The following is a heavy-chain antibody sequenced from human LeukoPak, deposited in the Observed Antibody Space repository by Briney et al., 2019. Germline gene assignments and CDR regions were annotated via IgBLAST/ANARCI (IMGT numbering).Heavy chain of an antibody. CDR1: GGSFSGYY. D-gene: IGHD2-2*02. Sequence: SETLSLTCAVYGGSFSGYYWSWIRQPPGKGLEWIGEINHSGSTNYNPSLKSRVTISVDTSKNQFSLKLSSVTAADTAVYYCARTGYCSSTSCYIGEDWGQGTLVTVSS. V-gene: IGHV4-34*01. J-gene: IGHJ4*02. CDR3: ARTGYCSSTSCYIGED. CDR2: INHSGST.